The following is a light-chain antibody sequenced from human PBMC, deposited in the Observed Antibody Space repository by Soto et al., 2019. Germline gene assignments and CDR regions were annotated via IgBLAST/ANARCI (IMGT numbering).Light chain of an antibody. J-gene: IGKJ1*01. CDR3: QQRSNWLWT. Sequence: IVLTQSPATLSLSPGERATLSCRASQSVSSYVAWYQQKPGQAPRLLIYDASNRATGIPARFSGSGSGTDFTLTISSLEPEDFAVYYCQQRSNWLWTFGQGTKVEIK. CDR2: DAS. CDR1: QSVSSY. V-gene: IGKV3-11*01.